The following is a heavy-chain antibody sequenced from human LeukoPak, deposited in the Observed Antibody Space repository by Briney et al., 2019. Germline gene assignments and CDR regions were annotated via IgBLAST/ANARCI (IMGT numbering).Heavy chain of an antibody. CDR1: GFTFSNYA. J-gene: IGHJ4*02. CDR2: ISSSGTHI. CDR3: ARDGAYSGSYPRDFDY. V-gene: IGHV3-21*01. D-gene: IGHD1-26*01. Sequence: GGSLRLSCAASGFTFSNYAMSWVRQGPGKGLEWVSSISSSGTHIYYADSVKGRFTISRDNAKNSLYLQMNSLRAEDTAVYYCARDGAYSGSYPRDFDYWGQGTLVTVSS.